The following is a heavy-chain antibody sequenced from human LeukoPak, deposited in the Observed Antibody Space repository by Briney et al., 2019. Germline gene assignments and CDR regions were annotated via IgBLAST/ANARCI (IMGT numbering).Heavy chain of an antibody. CDR2: INAGNGNT. CDR3: ARVGQQRDNWFDP. CDR1: EYTFTSYA. D-gene: IGHD6-13*01. J-gene: IGHJ5*02. V-gene: IGHV1-3*01. Sequence: ASVKVSCKASEYTFTSYAMHWVRQAPGQRLEWMGWINAGNGNTKYSQKFQGRVTITRNTSASTAYMELSSLRSEDTAVYYCARVGQQRDNWFDPWGQGTLVTVSS.